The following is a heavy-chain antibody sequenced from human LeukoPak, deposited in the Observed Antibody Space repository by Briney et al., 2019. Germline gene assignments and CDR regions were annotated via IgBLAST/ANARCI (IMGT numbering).Heavy chain of an antibody. J-gene: IGHJ6*03. CDR3: ARHKGHNYYMDV. V-gene: IGHV3-53*01. CDR2: IYSGGST. D-gene: IGHD2-21*01. Sequence: GGSLRLSCAASGFTVSSNYMSWVRQAPGKGLEWVSVIYSGGSTYYADSVKGRFTIPRENSKNTLYLQMNSLRAEDTAVYYCARHKGHNYYMDVWGKGTTVTVSS. CDR1: GFTVSSNY.